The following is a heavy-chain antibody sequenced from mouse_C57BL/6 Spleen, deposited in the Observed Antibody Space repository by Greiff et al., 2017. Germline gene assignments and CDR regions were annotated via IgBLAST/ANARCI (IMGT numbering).Heavy chain of an antibody. J-gene: IGHJ2*01. CDR3: AHSTLSYFDY. Sequence: VQLQQPGAELVKPGASVKMSCKASGYTFTSYWITWVKQRPGQGLEWIGDIYPGSGSTTYNEKFKSKATLTVDTSTSTAYMQLSSLTSEDSAVYYCAHSTLSYFDYWGQGTTLTVSS. V-gene: IGHV1-55*01. CDR2: IYPGSGST. D-gene: IGHD2-1*01. CDR1: GYTFTSYW.